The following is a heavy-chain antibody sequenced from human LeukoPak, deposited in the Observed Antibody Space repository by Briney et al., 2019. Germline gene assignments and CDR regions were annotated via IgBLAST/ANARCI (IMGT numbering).Heavy chain of an antibody. V-gene: IGHV3-30*18. D-gene: IGHD5-18*01. J-gene: IGHJ4*02. CDR2: ISYNGGRK. Sequence: PGGSLRLSCAASGFNFNTYAIHWVRQAPGKGLEWVALISYNGGRKEYAASVKGRFTIDRDNSKNTLYLQMNSLRAEDTAVYYCAKDLLRGYSYGCFDYWGQGTLVTVSS. CDR3: AKDLLRGYSYGCFDY. CDR1: GFNFNTYA.